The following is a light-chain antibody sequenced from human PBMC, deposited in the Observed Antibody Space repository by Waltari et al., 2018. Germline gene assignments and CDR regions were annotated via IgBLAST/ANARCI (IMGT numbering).Light chain of an antibody. CDR2: AAS. V-gene: IGKV1-39*01. Sequence: DIQMTQSPSSLSASVGDRVTITRRASQSISSYLIWYQQKPGKAPKLLCYAASSLQSGVPSMFSGSGSGTDFTLTISSLQPEDFATYYCQQSYSTLYTFGQGTKLEIK. J-gene: IGKJ2*01. CDR1: QSISSY. CDR3: QQSYSTLYT.